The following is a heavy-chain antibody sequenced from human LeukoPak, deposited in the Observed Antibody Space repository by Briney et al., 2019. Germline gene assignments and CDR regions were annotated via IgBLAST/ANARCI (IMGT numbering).Heavy chain of an antibody. CDR2: INPGGSSI. V-gene: IGHV3-74*01. J-gene: IGHJ4*02. CDR3: ARSNQADDY. Sequence: GGSLRLSSAASGFTFSSYWMHWVRQVPGKGLLWVARINPGGSSITYADSVKGRFTISRDNAKNTLYLQMDSLRAEDTGVYYCARSNQADDYWGQGTLVTVSS. CDR1: GFTFSSYW. D-gene: IGHD1-14*01.